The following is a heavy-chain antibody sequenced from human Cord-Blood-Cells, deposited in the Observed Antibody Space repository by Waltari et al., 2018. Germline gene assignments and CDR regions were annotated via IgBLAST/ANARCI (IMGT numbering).Heavy chain of an antibody. CDR1: GGTFSSYA. Sequence: QVQLVQSGAEVKKPGSSVKVSCKASGGTFSSYAISWVRQAPGQGIEWMGGIIPICGTANYAQKFQGRVTITADESTSTAYMELSSLRSEDTAVYYCARGIGKGIAAAGTLGYWGQGTLVTVSS. CDR3: ARGIGKGIAAAGTLGY. J-gene: IGHJ4*02. D-gene: IGHD6-13*01. V-gene: IGHV1-69*01. CDR2: IIPICGTA.